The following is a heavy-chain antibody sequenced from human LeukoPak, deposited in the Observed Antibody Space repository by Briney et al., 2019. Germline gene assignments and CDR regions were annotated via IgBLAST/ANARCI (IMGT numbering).Heavy chain of an antibody. Sequence: PGESLKIPWQGSGYSFTSFWIGWVRQIPGKGLEWMGIIYPGDSDTRYSPSFQGQVTISASKSISTAYLQWSSLKASDTAMYYCARRPRVYYDSSGYLKGGYFYYWGQGTLVTVSS. CDR3: ARRPRVYYDSSGYLKGGYFYY. D-gene: IGHD3-22*01. J-gene: IGHJ4*02. V-gene: IGHV5-51*01. CDR2: IYPGDSDT. CDR1: GYSFTSFW.